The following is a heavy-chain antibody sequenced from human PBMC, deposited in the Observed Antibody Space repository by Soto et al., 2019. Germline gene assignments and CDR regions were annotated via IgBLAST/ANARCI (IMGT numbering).Heavy chain of an antibody. CDR2: ISHSGST. D-gene: IGHD5-12*01. Sequence: PSGTPSPTCTVSCGSISSGGFYWSWIRPHPGEGLEWLGEISHSGSTNYTPSLPSRVTISVETSKTQFSLKLSSVTAADTAVYYCARWPRIRGGYLYLYYGMDVWGQGTTVTVSS. V-gene: IGHV4-31*03. CDR1: CGSISSGGFY. J-gene: IGHJ6*02. CDR3: ARWPRIRGGYLYLYYGMDV.